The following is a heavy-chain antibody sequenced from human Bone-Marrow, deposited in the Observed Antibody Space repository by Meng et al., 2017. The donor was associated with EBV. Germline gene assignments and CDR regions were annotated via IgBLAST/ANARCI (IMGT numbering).Heavy chain of an antibody. CDR3: ARDNVDTAMVPH. CDR2: IYYSGST. J-gene: IGHJ4*02. Sequence: QVRRQGAGPGLVKPSETLSLTCTVSGGSVSSGSYYWSWIRQPPGKGLEWIGYIYYSGSTNYNPSLKSRVTISVDTSKNQFSLKLSSVTAADTAVYYCARDNVDTAMVPHWGQGTLVTVSS. CDR1: GGSVSSGSYY. D-gene: IGHD5-18*01. V-gene: IGHV4-61*01.